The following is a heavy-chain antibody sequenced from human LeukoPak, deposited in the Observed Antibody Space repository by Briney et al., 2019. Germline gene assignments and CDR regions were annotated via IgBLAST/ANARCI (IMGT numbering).Heavy chain of an antibody. D-gene: IGHD2-2*03. CDR1: GFTFSSYW. J-gene: IGHJ4*02. V-gene: IGHV3-74*01. CDR2: IKSDGSAT. Sequence: GGSLILSCAASGFTFSSYWMSWVRQPPEKGLEWVFSIKSDGSATAYADSVKGRFSMSTDSAKYTASLHMNSLRVEDTAMYYCAMDINGDLFHVWGQGTPVTASS. CDR3: AMDINGDLFHV.